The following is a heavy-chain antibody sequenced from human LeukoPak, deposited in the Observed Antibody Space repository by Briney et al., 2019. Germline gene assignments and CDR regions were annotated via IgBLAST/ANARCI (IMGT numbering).Heavy chain of an antibody. J-gene: IGHJ4*02. Sequence: GGSLRLSCAASGFTVSDNYMSWVRQAPGKGLEWVSYISSSDSTIYYADSVKGRFTISRDNAKNSLYLQMNSLRAEDTAVYYCARDYGGSSPFDYWGQGTLVTVSS. V-gene: IGHV3-11*04. CDR1: GFTVSDNY. CDR2: ISSSDSTI. CDR3: ARDYGGSSPFDY. D-gene: IGHD4-23*01.